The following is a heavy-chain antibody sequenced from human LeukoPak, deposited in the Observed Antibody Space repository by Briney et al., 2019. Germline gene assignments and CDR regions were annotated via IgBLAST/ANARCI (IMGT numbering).Heavy chain of an antibody. V-gene: IGHV3-21*01. J-gene: IGHJ4*02. Sequence: GGSLRLSCAASGFTFSSYSMNWVRQAPGKGLEWVSSISSSSSYIYYADSVKGRFTISRDNAKNSLYLQMNSLRAEDTAVYYCARNNVEMATSFDHWGQGTLVTVSS. CDR1: GFTFSSYS. CDR2: ISSSSSYI. CDR3: ARNNVEMATSFDH. D-gene: IGHD5-24*01.